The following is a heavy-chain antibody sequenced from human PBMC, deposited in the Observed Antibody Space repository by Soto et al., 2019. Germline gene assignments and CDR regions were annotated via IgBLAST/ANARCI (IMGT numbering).Heavy chain of an antibody. CDR3: ARGCVYDSTYYYYAY. Sequence: QVQLVQSGAEVRKPGSSVRVSCKASGGSFNRHTISWVRQAPGQGLEWMGGIIPIFGTANHAQKFQGIVTIIADESTSTVYIELSSLRSDDTAIYYCARGCVYDSTYYYYAYWGQGTLVIVSS. J-gene: IGHJ4*02. V-gene: IGHV1-69*01. CDR1: GGSFNRHT. CDR2: IIPIFGTA. D-gene: IGHD3-16*01.